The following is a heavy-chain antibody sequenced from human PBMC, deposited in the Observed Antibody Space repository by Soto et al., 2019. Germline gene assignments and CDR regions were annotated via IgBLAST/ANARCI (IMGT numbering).Heavy chain of an antibody. V-gene: IGHV3-23*01. D-gene: IGHD2-2*01. CDR3: GKVANCSSTSCPRWFDP. CDR2: ISGSGGST. Sequence: GGSLRLSCAASGFTFSSYAMSWVRQAPGKGLEWVSAISGSGGSTYYADSVKGRFTISRDNSKNTLYLQMNSLRAEDTAVYYCGKVANCSSTSCPRWFDPWGQGTLVTVSS. J-gene: IGHJ5*02. CDR1: GFTFSSYA.